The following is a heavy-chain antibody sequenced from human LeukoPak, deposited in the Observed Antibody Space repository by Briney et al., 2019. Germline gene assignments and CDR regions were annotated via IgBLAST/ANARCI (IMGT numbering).Heavy chain of an antibody. J-gene: IGHJ4*02. CDR3: AKGGPSSTYFDY. CDR2: ISGGGGNT. D-gene: IGHD6-13*01. CDR1: GFTFSNYV. V-gene: IGHV3-23*01. Sequence: GGSLRPSCAASGFTFSNYVMNWVRQAPGKGLEWVSSISGGGGNTFHAASMKGRFTISRDNSKKTLYLQMKSLSAEDTAVYYCAKGGPSSTYFDYWGQGTLVTVSS.